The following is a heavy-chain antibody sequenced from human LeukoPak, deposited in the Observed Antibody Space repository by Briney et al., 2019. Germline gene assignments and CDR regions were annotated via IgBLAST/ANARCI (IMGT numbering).Heavy chain of an antibody. CDR2: MSGSGGNT. J-gene: IGHJ3*02. CDR3: AKAPPPYCSGGSCFDAFDI. V-gene: IGHV3-23*01. D-gene: IGHD2-15*01. Sequence: AMSGSGGNTYYADSVKGRFTISRDNSKNTLYLQMNSLKADDTAVYYCAKAPPPYCSGGSCFDAFDIWGQGTMVTVSS.